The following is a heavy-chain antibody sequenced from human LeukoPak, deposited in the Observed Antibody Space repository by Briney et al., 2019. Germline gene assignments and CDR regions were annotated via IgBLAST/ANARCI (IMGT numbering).Heavy chain of an antibody. V-gene: IGHV3-53*01. CDR3: AKGGIGMAHLFDY. J-gene: IGHJ4*02. D-gene: IGHD1-14*01. Sequence: GGSLRLSCAASGFTVSSNYMSWVRQAPGKGLEWVSVIYSGGSTYYADSVKGRFTISRDNSKNTLYLQMNSLRAEDTAVYYCAKGGIGMAHLFDYWGQGTLVTVSS. CDR2: IYSGGST. CDR1: GFTVSSNY.